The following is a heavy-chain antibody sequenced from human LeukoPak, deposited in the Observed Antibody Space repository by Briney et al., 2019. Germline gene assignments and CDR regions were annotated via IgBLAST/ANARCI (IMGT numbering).Heavy chain of an antibody. CDR2: IYYSGST. Sequence: RPSETLSLTCAVSGGSISSTGYCWAWIRQPPGKGLEWIGTIYYSGSTYHNTSLKSRITMSVDTSRNQFSLKLSSVDAAVTAVYYCAKAGVRYFDSSGLYAFDFWGQGTTVTVSS. CDR1: GGSISSTGYC. V-gene: IGHV4-39*01. CDR3: AKAGVRYFDSSGLYAFDF. D-gene: IGHD3-22*01. J-gene: IGHJ3*01.